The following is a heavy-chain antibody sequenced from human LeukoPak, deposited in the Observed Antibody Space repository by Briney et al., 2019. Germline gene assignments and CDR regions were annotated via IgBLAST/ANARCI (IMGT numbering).Heavy chain of an antibody. D-gene: IGHD6-19*01. CDR2: IIPIFGTA. J-gene: IGHJ4*02. CDR1: GGTFSSYA. CDR3: ARQYSSGWYYFDY. V-gene: IGHV1-69*13. Sequence: SVKVSCKASGGTFSSYAISWVRQAPGQGLEWMGGIIPIFGTANYAQRFQGRVTITADESTSTAYMELSSLRSEDTAVYYCARQYSSGWYYFDYWGQGTLVTVSS.